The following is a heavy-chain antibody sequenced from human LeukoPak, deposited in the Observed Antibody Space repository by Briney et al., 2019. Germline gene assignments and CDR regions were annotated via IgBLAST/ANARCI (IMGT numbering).Heavy chain of an antibody. CDR1: GFTFSGYA. Sequence: PGRSLRLSCAASGFTFSGYAIHWVRQAPGKGLEWVALISYNGGRKDYADSVKGRFTIDRDNSKNTVYLQMNSLRPDDTGIYSCARQESRNYQYEGLDYWGQGNLVTVSS. V-gene: IGHV3-30*04. D-gene: IGHD3-16*01. CDR2: ISYNGGRK. J-gene: IGHJ4*02. CDR3: ARQESRNYQYEGLDY.